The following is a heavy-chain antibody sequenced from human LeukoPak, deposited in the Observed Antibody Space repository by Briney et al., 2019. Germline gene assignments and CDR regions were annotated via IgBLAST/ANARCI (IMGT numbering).Heavy chain of an antibody. J-gene: IGHJ3*02. V-gene: IGHV3-21*06. CDR3: ARGGQGFVEGPGPAKGATGSLYAFDI. D-gene: IGHD5-24*01. CDR2: ISSSSTYT. CDR1: GFTFSSQS. Sequence: GGSLRLSCAVSGFTFSSQSMVWIRQAPGRGLEWVSSISSSSTYTYYANSMKGRFTVSRDNAKNSLFLQMDSLRVEDTAVYYCARGGQGFVEGPGPAKGATGSLYAFDIWGQGTLVTVSS.